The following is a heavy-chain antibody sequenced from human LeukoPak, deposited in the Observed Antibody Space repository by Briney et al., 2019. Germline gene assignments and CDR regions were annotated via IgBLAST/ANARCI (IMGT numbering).Heavy chain of an antibody. D-gene: IGHD2-15*01. CDR3: ASKTGLYCSGGSCYSGAFDI. Sequence: SETLSLTCTVSGGSISSSSYYWGWIRQPPGKGLEWIGSIYYSGSTYYNPSLKRRVTISVDTSKNQFSLKLSSVTAAATAVYYCASKTGLYCSGGSCYSGAFDIWGQGTMVTVSS. J-gene: IGHJ3*02. CDR2: IYYSGST. CDR1: GGSISSSSYY. V-gene: IGHV4-39*01.